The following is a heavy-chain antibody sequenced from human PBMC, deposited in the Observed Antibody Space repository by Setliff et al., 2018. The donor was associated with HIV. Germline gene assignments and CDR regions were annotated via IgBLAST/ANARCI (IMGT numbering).Heavy chain of an antibody. CDR1: GYTFTGYH. V-gene: IGHV1-2*05. CDR2: INPNSGGT. Sequence: GASVKVSCKASGYTFTGYHIHWVRQAPGQGLEWLGRINPNSGGTKYAQKFQGRVTMTRDTSISTAYMQLSSLSSDDTVVYYCARGGYSGYDTGDAFDIWGQGT. D-gene: IGHD5-12*01. CDR3: ARGGYSGYDTGDAFDI. J-gene: IGHJ3*02.